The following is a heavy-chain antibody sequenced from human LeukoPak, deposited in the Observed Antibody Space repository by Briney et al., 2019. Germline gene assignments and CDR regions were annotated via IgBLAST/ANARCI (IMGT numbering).Heavy chain of an antibody. D-gene: IGHD2-2*01. CDR1: GFTFSSYS. J-gene: IGHJ4*02. CDR2: ISNDGTNK. Sequence: GGSLRLSCAASGFTFSSYSMNWVRQAPGKGLEWVAGISNDGTNKYYADSVKGRFTISRHNSKNTMFLQMNSLRPEDTAVYYCAKAAYCTSTSCYFSGHAQRPVDSWGQGTLVIVSS. V-gene: IGHV3-30*18. CDR3: AKAAYCTSTSCYFSGHAQRPVDS.